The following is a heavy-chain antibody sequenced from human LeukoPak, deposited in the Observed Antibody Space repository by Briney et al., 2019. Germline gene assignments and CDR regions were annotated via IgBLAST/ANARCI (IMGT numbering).Heavy chain of an antibody. Sequence: GGSLRLSCAASGFTFSDYYMSWIRQAPGKGLEWVSYISSSSSYTNYADSVKGRFTISRGNAKNSLYLQMNSLRAEDTAVYYCARESIAVAGTDYWGQGTLVTVSS. J-gene: IGHJ4*02. CDR2: ISSSSSYT. V-gene: IGHV3-11*06. CDR3: ARESIAVAGTDY. CDR1: GFTFSDYY. D-gene: IGHD6-19*01.